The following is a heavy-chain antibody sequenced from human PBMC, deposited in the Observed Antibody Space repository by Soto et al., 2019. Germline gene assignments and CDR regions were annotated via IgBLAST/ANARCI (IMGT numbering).Heavy chain of an antibody. Sequence: EVQLLESGGGLVQPGGSLRLSCAASEFTFSDYAMSWVRQAPGKGLEWVSTISGSGGRTYYAASVKGRFTMSRDNSKNTVYLQRDILRADDTAIYYCAKEEGYGKVSVTVHWGQGTLVTVSS. CDR2: ISGSGGRT. J-gene: IGHJ4*02. CDR1: EFTFSDYA. V-gene: IGHV3-23*01. CDR3: AKEEGYGKVSVTVH. D-gene: IGHD2-15*01.